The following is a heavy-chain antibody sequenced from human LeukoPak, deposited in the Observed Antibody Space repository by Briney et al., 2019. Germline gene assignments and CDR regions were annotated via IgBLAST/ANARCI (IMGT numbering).Heavy chain of an antibody. V-gene: IGHV3-66*01. Sequence: GGSLRLSCAASGFTVSSNHMSWVRQAPGKGLEWVSVIYSGGSTYYADSVKGRFTISRDNSKNTLYLQMNSLRAEDTAVYYCAREARYFDWLLSNGMDVWGQGTTVTVSS. CDR2: IYSGGST. CDR3: AREARYFDWLLSNGMDV. J-gene: IGHJ6*02. D-gene: IGHD3-9*01. CDR1: GFTVSSNH.